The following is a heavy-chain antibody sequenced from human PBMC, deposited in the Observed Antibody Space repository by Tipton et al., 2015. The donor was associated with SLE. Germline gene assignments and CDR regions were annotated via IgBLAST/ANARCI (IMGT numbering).Heavy chain of an antibody. J-gene: IGHJ6*03. CDR1: GGSISSYY. D-gene: IGHD2-15*01. CDR3: ARAQAAPARTYYMDV. CDR2: IYYSGST. Sequence: TLSLTCTVSGGSISSYYWSWIRQPPGKGLEWIGYIYYSGSTNYNPSLKSRVTISVDTSKNQFSLKLSSVTAADTAVYYCARAQAAPARTYYMDVWGKGPTVTVSS. V-gene: IGHV4-59*01.